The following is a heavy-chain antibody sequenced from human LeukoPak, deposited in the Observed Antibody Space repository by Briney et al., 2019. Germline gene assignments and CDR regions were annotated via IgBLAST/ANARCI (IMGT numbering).Heavy chain of an antibody. CDR1: GLTFSSYW. J-gene: IGHJ4*02. CDR2: IKQDGSEK. Sequence: GGSLRLSCAASGLTFSSYWMSWVRQAPGKGLEWVANIKQDGSEKYYVDSVKGRFTISRDNAKNSLYLQMNSLRAEDTAVYYCARPPYYYDSSYFDYWGQGTLVTVSS. V-gene: IGHV3-7*01. D-gene: IGHD3-22*01. CDR3: ARPPYYYDSSYFDY.